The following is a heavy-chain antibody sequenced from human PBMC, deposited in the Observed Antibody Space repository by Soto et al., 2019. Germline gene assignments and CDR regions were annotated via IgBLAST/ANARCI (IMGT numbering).Heavy chain of an antibody. CDR2: ISGSGGST. D-gene: IGHD2-15*01. J-gene: IGHJ4*02. CDR1: GFTFSSYA. CDR3: AKETGISGHDY. V-gene: IGHV3-23*01. Sequence: EVQLLESGGGLVQPGGSLRLSCAASGFTFSSYAMSWVRQAPGKGLEWVSAISGSGGSTYYADSVKGRFTISRDNSKNRLYMHMSSMRAEETGVYYCAKETGISGHDYWGQGTLVTVSS.